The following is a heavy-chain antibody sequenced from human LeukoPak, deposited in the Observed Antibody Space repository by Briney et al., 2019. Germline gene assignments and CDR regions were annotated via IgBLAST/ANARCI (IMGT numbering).Heavy chain of an antibody. Sequence: ASVKVSCKASGYTFTGYYMHWVRQAPGQGLEWMGWINPNSGGTNYAQKFQGRVTMTRDTSISTAYMELSSLRSEDTAVYYCARVGDIVVVPAEAWFDPWGQGTLVTVSS. D-gene: IGHD2-2*01. CDR2: INPNSGGT. CDR3: ARVGDIVVVPAEAWFDP. J-gene: IGHJ5*02. CDR1: GYTFTGYY. V-gene: IGHV1-2*02.